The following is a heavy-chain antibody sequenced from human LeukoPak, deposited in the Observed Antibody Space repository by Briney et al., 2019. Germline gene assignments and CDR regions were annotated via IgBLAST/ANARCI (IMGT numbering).Heavy chain of an antibody. CDR1: GCTFTSYY. D-gene: IGHD3-22*01. CDR2: FDPEDGET. Sequence: ASVKVSCKASGCTFTSYYMHWVRQAPGKGLDWMGGFDPEDGETIYAQKFQGRVTMTEDTSTDTAYMELSSLRSEDTAVYYCATGRIVVFLFAFDIWGQGTMVTVSS. V-gene: IGHV1-24*01. CDR3: ATGRIVVFLFAFDI. J-gene: IGHJ3*02.